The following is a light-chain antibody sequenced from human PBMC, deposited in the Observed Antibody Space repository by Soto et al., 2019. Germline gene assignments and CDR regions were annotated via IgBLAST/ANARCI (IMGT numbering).Light chain of an antibody. CDR2: DAS. J-gene: IGKJ4*01. V-gene: IGKV1-33*01. CDR1: QAISNY. CDR3: QHYDHFPLT. Sequence: DLQMTQSPSSLSASVGDRVTITCQASQAISNYLNWYQQKPGKAPKLLIYDASNLETGVPSRFSGRGSGTDFTFTISSLQPEDIATYYCQHYDHFPLTFGGGTKIEIK.